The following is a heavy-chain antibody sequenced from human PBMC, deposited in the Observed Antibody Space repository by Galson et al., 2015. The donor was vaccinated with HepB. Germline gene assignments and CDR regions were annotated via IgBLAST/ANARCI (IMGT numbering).Heavy chain of an antibody. Sequence: SVKVSCKASGYIFTSFGISWVRQAPGQGLEWMGWISGYSGKTEYAQNLQARVTVTTDTSATTAYLELRSLRSDDTAVYYCARVRLVSAGLNDYWGQGTLVTVSS. CDR3: ARVRLVSAGLNDY. D-gene: IGHD5/OR15-5a*01. CDR1: GYIFTSFG. V-gene: IGHV1-18*01. J-gene: IGHJ4*02. CDR2: ISGYSGKT.